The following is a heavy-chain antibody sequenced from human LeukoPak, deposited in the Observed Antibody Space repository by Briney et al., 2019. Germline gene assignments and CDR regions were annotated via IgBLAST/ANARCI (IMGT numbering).Heavy chain of an antibody. D-gene: IGHD3-22*01. Sequence: GRSLRLSCTASGFTFGDYAMSWFRQAPGKGLEWVGFIRSKAYGGTTEYAASVKGRFTISRDDSKSIAYLQMNSLKTEDTAVYYCTRDQSDSSGYYPPHFDYWGQGTLVTVSS. CDR3: TRDQSDSSGYYPPHFDY. J-gene: IGHJ4*02. CDR1: GFTFGDYA. V-gene: IGHV3-49*03. CDR2: IRSKAYGGTT.